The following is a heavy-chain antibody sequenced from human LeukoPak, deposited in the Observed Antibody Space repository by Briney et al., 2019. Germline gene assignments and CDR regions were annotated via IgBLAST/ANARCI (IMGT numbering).Heavy chain of an antibody. CDR1: GGSFRGYY. CDR3: ARPVSGSSGWYYNY. Sequence: SETLSLTCAVYGGSFRGYYWSWIRQPPGKGLEGLGEINHSGSTNYNPSLKGRVPISVDPSKNQFSLKLSSVTAADTAVYYCARPVSGSSGWYYNYWGQGTLVTVSS. CDR2: INHSGST. V-gene: IGHV4-34*01. D-gene: IGHD6-19*01. J-gene: IGHJ4*02.